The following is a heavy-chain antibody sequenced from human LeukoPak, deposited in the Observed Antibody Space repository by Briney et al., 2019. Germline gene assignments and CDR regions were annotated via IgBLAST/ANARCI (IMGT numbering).Heavy chain of an antibody. J-gene: IGHJ6*03. CDR3: ARVRIAAAKPGYYMDV. V-gene: IGHV1-2*06. Sequence: ASVKVSCKASGYTFTAYYIHWVRQAPGQGLGWMGRINPKNGDTNYAQKFQDRVTMTRDTSMSAAYMEISRLTYDDTAVYYCARVRIAAAKPGYYMDVWGKGTTVTISS. CDR1: GYTFTAYY. CDR2: INPKNGDT. D-gene: IGHD6-13*01.